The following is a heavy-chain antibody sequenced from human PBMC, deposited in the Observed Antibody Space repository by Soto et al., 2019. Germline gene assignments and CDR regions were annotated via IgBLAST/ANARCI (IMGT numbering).Heavy chain of an antibody. CDR1: GYSFTSYW. CDR2: IDPSDSYT. J-gene: IGHJ4*02. CDR3: ATTHLGYCSGGSCYPDY. D-gene: IGHD2-15*01. Sequence: PGESLKISCKGSGYSFTSYWISWVRQMPGKGLEWMGRIDPSDSYTNYSPSFQGHVTISADKSISTAYLQWSSLKASDTAMYYCATTHLGYCSGGSCYPDYWGQGTLVTAPQ. V-gene: IGHV5-10-1*01.